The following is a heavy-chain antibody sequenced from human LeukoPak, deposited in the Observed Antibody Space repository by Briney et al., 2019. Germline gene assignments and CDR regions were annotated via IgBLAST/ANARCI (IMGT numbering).Heavy chain of an antibody. V-gene: IGHV3-23*01. J-gene: IGHJ4*02. D-gene: IGHD2-2*01. CDR2: ISESGGST. CDR3: AKPYSSSTSCYVGIFDY. CDR1: GFTFSSYA. Sequence: PGVSLRLSGAASGFTFSSYAMSWVRQSPGKGLEWVSAISESGGSTYYAASVKGRFTISRDNSKHTLYLQMNRLRAEDTAVYYSAKPYSSSTSCYVGIFDYWGQGTLVTVSS.